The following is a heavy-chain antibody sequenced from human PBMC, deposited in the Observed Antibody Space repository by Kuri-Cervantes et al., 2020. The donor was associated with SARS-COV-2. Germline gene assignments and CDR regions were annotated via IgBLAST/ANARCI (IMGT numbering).Heavy chain of an antibody. CDR2: ISYDGSNK. CDR3: AKESIITLDY. V-gene: IGHV3-30*04. D-gene: IGHD3-10*01. Sequence: GESLKISCAASGFTFSSYAMHWVRQAPGKGLEWVAVISYDGSNKYYADSVKGRFTISRDNSKNTLYLQMNSLRAEDTAVYYCAKESIITLDYWGQGTLVTVSS. J-gene: IGHJ4*02. CDR1: GFTFSSYA.